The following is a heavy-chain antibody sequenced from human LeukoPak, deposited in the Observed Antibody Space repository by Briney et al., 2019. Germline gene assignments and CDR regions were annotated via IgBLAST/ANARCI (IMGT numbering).Heavy chain of an antibody. D-gene: IGHD3-3*01. CDR2: IRYDGSNK. CDR1: GFTFSSYG. V-gene: IGHV3-30*02. CDR3: AKDFTIFGGGYYYYYYYMDV. J-gene: IGHJ6*03. Sequence: GGSLRLSCAASGFTFSSYGMHWVRQAPGKGLEWGAFIRYDGSNKYYADSVKGRFTISRDNSKNTLYLQMNSLRAEDTAVYYCAKDFTIFGGGYYYYYYYMDVWGKGPRSPSP.